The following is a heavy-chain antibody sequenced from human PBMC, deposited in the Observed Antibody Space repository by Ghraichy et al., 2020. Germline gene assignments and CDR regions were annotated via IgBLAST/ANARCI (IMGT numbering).Heavy chain of an antibody. J-gene: IGHJ5*02. Sequence: SETLSLTCAVYGGSFSGYYWSWIRQPPGKGLEWIGEINHSGSTNYNPSLKSRVTISVDTSKNQFSLKLSSVTAADTAVYYCARGKRWLQLIHDRVRWFDPWGQGTLVTVSS. CDR1: GGSFSGYY. CDR3: ARGKRWLQLIHDRVRWFDP. D-gene: IGHD5-24*01. V-gene: IGHV4-34*01. CDR2: INHSGST.